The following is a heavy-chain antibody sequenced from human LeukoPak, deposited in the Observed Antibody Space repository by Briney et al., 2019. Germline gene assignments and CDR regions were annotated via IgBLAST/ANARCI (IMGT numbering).Heavy chain of an antibody. D-gene: IGHD5-18*01. V-gene: IGHV3-30*18. CDR2: ISYDGSNK. Sequence: GGSLRLSCAASGFTFNSYGMHWVRQAPGKGLEWVTLISYDGSNKYYADSVKGRFTISRDNSKNTLYLQMNSLRAEDTSVYYGAKDKAGDTADYYGMDVWGKGTTVTVSS. CDR1: GFTFNSYG. J-gene: IGHJ6*04. CDR3: AKDKAGDTADYYGMDV.